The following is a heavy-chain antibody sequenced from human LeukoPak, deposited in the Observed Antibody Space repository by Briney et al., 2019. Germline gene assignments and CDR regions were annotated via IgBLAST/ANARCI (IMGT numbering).Heavy chain of an antibody. CDR3: ARVYSSGWPAYYYYGMDV. V-gene: IGHV4-34*01. D-gene: IGHD6-19*01. CDR2: INHSGST. CDR1: GGSFSGYY. J-gene: IGHJ6*02. Sequence: SETLSLTCAVYGGSFSGYYWSWIRQPPGKGLEWIGEINHSGSTNYNPTLKSRVTISVDTSKNQFSLKLSSVTAADMAVYYCARVYSSGWPAYYYYGMDVWGQGTTVTVSS.